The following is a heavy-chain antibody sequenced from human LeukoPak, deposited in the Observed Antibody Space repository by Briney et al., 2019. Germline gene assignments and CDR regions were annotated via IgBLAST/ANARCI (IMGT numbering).Heavy chain of an antibody. CDR1: GYTFTSYA. J-gene: IGHJ4*02. Sequence: EASVKVSCKASGYTFTSYAMHWVRQAPGQRLEWMGWINAGNGNTKYSQKFQGRVTITGDTSASTAYMELGSLRSEDTAVYYCARDRTTGASYFDYWGQGTLVTVSS. CDR2: INAGNGNT. D-gene: IGHD1-26*01. V-gene: IGHV1-3*01. CDR3: ARDRTTGASYFDY.